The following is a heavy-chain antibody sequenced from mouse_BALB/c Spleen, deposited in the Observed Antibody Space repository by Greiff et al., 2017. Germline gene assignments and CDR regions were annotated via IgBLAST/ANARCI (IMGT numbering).Heavy chain of an antibody. Sequence: EVHLVESGGDLVKPGGSLKLSCAASGFTFSSYGMSWVRQTPDKRLEWVATISSGGSYTYYPDSVKGRFTISRDNAKNTLYLQMSSLKSEDTAMYYCARGGLRHYFDYWGQGTTLTVSS. J-gene: IGHJ2*01. D-gene: IGHD1-2*01. CDR1: GFTFSSYG. V-gene: IGHV5-6*01. CDR2: ISSGGSYT. CDR3: ARGGLRHYFDY.